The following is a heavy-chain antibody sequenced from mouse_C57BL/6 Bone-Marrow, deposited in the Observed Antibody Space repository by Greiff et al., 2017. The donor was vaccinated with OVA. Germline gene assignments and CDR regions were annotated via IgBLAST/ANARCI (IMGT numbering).Heavy chain of an antibody. D-gene: IGHD1-1*01. CDR3: TRVHGRGYFDV. Sequence: VQLQQSGTVLARPGASVKMSCKTSGYTFTSYWMHWVKQRPGQGLEWIGAIYPGNSDTSYNQKFKGKAKLTAVTSASTAYMELSSLTNEDSAVYYCTRVHGRGYFDVWGTGTTVTVSS. V-gene: IGHV1-5*01. CDR2: IYPGNSDT. CDR1: GYTFTSYW. J-gene: IGHJ1*03.